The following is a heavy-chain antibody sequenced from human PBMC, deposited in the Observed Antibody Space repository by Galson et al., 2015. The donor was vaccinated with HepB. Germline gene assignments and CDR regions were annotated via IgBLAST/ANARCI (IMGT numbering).Heavy chain of an antibody. J-gene: IGHJ4*02. CDR3: AIASSTVTTIWGNFDY. D-gene: IGHD5-12*01. V-gene: IGHV1-2*06. Sequence: SVKASCKASGYTLTGSYIHWVRQAPGQGLEWMGRIKTKNDVTNYAQKFQGRVTVTRDTSNSTDYMELSSLRSDDKAIYYCAIASSTVTTIWGNFDYWGQGTLVTVSS. CDR1: GYTLTGSY. CDR2: IKTKNDVT.